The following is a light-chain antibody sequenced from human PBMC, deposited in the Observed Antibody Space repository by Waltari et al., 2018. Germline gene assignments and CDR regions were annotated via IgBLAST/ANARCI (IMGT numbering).Light chain of an antibody. J-gene: IGKJ2*03. V-gene: IGKV3-11*01. CDR1: QSLSNL. CDR2: DAS. CDR3: QQRIDSFS. Sequence: EIVLTQSPATLSLSPWERATLSCRASQSLSNLLAWYQQKPGQAPRLLIYDASNRATDTPARFSGSGSGTDFTLTISSLEPEDVAVYYCQQRIDSFSFGQGTKLQIK.